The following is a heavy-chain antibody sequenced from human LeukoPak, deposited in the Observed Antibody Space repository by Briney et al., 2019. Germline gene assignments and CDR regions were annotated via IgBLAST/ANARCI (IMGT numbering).Heavy chain of an antibody. J-gene: IGHJ5*02. V-gene: IGHV3-73*01. CDR3: TRDSGTYNWFDP. CDR1: GFTFSGSA. CDR2: IDKKDKGCATAT. D-gene: IGHD1-26*01. Sequence: GGSLKLSCAASGFTFSGSAIHRVRQSSGKGLEWVGQIDKKDKGCATATAYAASVKGMFTISRDDSINTAYLQMKSLKTEDTALYYCTRDSGTYNWFDPWGQGTLVTVSS.